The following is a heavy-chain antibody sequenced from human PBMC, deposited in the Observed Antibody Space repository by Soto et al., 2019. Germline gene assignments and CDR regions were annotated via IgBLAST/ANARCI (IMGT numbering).Heavy chain of an antibody. Sequence: ENRSHTYTVSAGTTITCRYYWGRIRQPQEKGLEWIGSIYYSGSTYYNPSLKSRVTISVDTSKNQFSLKLSSVTAADTAVYYCASTEYYYGSGSYYTVYYYCAMDVWGQGTTV. CDR3: ASTEYYYGSGSYYTVYYYCAMDV. CDR2: IYYSGST. CDR1: AGTTITCRYY. V-gene: IGHV4-39*01. J-gene: IGHJ6*02. D-gene: IGHD3-10*01.